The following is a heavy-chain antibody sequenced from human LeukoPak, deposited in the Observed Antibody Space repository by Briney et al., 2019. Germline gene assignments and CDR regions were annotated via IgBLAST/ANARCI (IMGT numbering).Heavy chain of an antibody. CDR1: GYTFTGYY. J-gene: IGHJ6*03. CDR2: INPNSGAT. Sequence: ASVKVSCKASGYTFTGYYMHWVRQAPGQGLEWMGWINPNSGATTYAQKFQGRVTMTRDRSISTAYMELSRLRSDDTAVYYCARGPAYGSGYYYYYYMDVWGKGTTVTVSS. V-gene: IGHV1-2*02. CDR3: ARGPAYGSGYYYYYYMDV. D-gene: IGHD3-10*01.